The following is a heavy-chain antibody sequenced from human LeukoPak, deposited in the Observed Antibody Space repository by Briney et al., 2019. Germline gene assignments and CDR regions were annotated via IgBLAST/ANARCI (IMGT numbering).Heavy chain of an antibody. CDR1: GFTFSSYW. CDR3: ARLAGTAGRYFFDY. J-gene: IGHJ4*02. V-gene: IGHV3-74*01. CDR2: INSDGSST. Sequence: GGSLRLSCAASGFTFSSYWMHWVRQAPGKGLVWVSRINSDGSSTSYADSVKGRFTISRDNAKNSLYLQMNSLRAEDTAVYYCARLAGTAGRYFFDYWGQGALVTVSS. D-gene: IGHD3-9*01.